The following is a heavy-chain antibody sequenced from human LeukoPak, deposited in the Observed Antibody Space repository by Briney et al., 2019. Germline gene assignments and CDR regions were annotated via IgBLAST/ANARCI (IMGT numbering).Heavy chain of an antibody. CDR2: VNPASGGT. Sequence: ASVTVSCTASGYTFIAYYMHWVRQAPGQGLEWMGWVNPASGGTNYAQKFQGRVTMTRDISTSTVYMELSSLRSEDTAVYYCARGGRFLEWYPFDYWGQGTLVTVSS. J-gene: IGHJ4*02. V-gene: IGHV1-2*02. CDR1: GYTFIAYY. CDR3: ARGGRFLEWYPFDY. D-gene: IGHD3-3*01.